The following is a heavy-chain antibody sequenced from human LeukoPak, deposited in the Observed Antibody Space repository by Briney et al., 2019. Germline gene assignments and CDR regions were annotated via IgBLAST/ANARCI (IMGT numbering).Heavy chain of an antibody. J-gene: IGHJ6*03. CDR1: GYTFTGYY. CDR2: INPNSGGT. Sequence: ASVKVSCKASGYTFTGYYMHWVRQAPGQGLEWMGWINPNSGGTNYAQKFQGRVTMTRDTSISTAYMELSRLRSDDTAVYYCASSGGGYSYGYPFYYYYYMDVWGKGTTVTISS. V-gene: IGHV1-2*02. CDR3: ASSGGGYSYGYPFYYYYYMDV. D-gene: IGHD5-18*01.